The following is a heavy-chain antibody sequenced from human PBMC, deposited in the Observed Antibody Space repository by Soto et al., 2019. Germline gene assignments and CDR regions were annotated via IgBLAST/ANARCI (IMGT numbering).Heavy chain of an antibody. CDR2: IYYSGST. Sequence: SETLSLTCTVSGGSISSYYWSWIRQPPGKGLEWIGNIYYSGSTNYNPSLKSRVTISIDTSKNQFSLKLSSVTAADTAVYYCARGPPYYYGSGSYIYWFDPWGQGTLVTVSS. D-gene: IGHD3-10*01. CDR1: GGSISSYY. J-gene: IGHJ5*02. CDR3: ARGPPYYYGSGSYIYWFDP. V-gene: IGHV4-59*01.